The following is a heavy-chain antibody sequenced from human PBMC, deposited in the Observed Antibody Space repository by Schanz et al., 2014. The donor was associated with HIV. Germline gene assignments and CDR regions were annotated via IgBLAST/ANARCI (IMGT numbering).Heavy chain of an antibody. CDR1: GFTFSSYT. Sequence: EVQLLESGGGLVQPGGSLRLSCAASGFTFSSYTMTWVRQAPGKGLEWVGFIRSKGYGGTPDYAASVKGRFTISRDDSKSIAYLQMNSLKTEDTAVYYCRGYRFYYGVDFWGQGTTVTVS. J-gene: IGHJ6*02. CDR3: RGYRFYYGVDF. D-gene: IGHD5-18*01. CDR2: IRSKGYGGTP. V-gene: IGHV3-49*04.